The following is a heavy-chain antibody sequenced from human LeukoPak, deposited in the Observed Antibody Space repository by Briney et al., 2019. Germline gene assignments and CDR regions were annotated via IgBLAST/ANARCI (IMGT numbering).Heavy chain of an antibody. CDR2: ISVYNGNT. CDR1: GYTFTSYG. CDR3: GRDYYYGTSAPYNFGIDV. Sequence: GASVKVSCKSSGYTFTSYGITWVRQAPGQGLEWMGWISVYNGNTNYAQKLQGRVTMTTDTSTSTAYMELRDLKSDDTAVYYCGRDYYYGTSAPYNFGIDVWGQGTTVTVSS. D-gene: IGHD3-10*01. V-gene: IGHV1-18*01. J-gene: IGHJ6*02.